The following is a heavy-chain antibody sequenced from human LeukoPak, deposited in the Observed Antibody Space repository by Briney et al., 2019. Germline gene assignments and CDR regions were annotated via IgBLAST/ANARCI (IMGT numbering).Heavy chain of an antibody. J-gene: IGHJ4*02. D-gene: IGHD1-1*01. V-gene: IGHV3-23*01. CDR2: IGSSGVDT. CDR3: VKHSGGVYGSSDY. CDR1: GFTFSSYA. Sequence: PGGSLRLSCAASGFTFSSYAMSWFRQAPGKGLEWVSNIGSSGVDTYYADSVKGRFTISKDSSKTTLQMNSLRAEDTALYYCVKHSGGVYGSSDYWGQGTLVTVSS.